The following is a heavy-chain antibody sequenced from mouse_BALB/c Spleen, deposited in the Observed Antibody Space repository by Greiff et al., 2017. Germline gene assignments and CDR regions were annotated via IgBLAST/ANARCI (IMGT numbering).Heavy chain of an antibody. CDR3: VRQGYDGYYAYFDY. CDR2: IRSKSNNYAT. V-gene: IGHV10-1*02. Sequence: DVKLVESGGGLVQPKGSLKLSCAASGFTFNTYAMNWVRQAPGKGLEWVARIRSKSNNYATYYADSVKDRFTISRDDSQSMLYLQMNNLKTEDTAMYYCVRQGYDGYYAYFDYWGQGTTLTVSS. D-gene: IGHD2-3*01. J-gene: IGHJ2*01. CDR1: GFTFNTYA.